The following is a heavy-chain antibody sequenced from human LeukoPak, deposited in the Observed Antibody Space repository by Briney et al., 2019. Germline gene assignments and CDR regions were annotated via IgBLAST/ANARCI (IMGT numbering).Heavy chain of an antibody. J-gene: IGHJ4*02. V-gene: IGHV4-39*01. CDR3: ARYPYSDSGVWQAFDY. CDR2: MHYSGIT. Sequence: SETLSLTCIVSGGSISSGSHDWGWIRQPPGKGLEWTGSMHYSGITYYNPSLTSRVTISVDTSKNQFSLRLTSVTAADTAVYYCARYPYSDSGVWQAFDYWGQGTLVTVSS. D-gene: IGHD5-12*01. CDR1: GGSISSGSHD.